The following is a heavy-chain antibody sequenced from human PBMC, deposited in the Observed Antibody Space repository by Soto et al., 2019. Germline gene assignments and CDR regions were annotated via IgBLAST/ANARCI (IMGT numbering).Heavy chain of an antibody. V-gene: IGHV3-23*01. Sequence: GGSLRLSCAASGFTFSSYAMSWVRQAQGKGLEWVSAISGSGGSTYYADSVMGRFTISRDNSKNTLYLQMNSLSAADTAVYYCAKGGDSSSYYHVSCDYWGQGXLVTVSS. CDR2: ISGSGGST. CDR1: GFTFSSYA. CDR3: AKGGDSSSYYHVSCDY. D-gene: IGHD3-22*01. J-gene: IGHJ4*02.